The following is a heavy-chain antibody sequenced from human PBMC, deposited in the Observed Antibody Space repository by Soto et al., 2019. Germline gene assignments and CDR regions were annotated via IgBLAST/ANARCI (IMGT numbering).Heavy chain of an antibody. Sequence: GGSLRLSCAASGFTFSLYSMTWVRQAPGKGLEWVSSIKAGGDRTYYADSVKGRFTISRDNSKNTHYLLMSSLRAEDTALYYCASSSYYDAFDMWGQGTKVTVS. D-gene: IGHD6-13*01. CDR1: GFTFSLYS. V-gene: IGHV3-23*01. CDR3: ASSSYYDAFDM. CDR2: IKAGGDRT. J-gene: IGHJ3*02.